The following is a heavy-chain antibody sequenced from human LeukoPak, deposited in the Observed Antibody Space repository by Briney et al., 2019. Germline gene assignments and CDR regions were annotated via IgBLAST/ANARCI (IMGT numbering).Heavy chain of an antibody. D-gene: IGHD6-19*01. V-gene: IGHV1-18*01. CDR2: ISAYNGNT. Sequence: ASVKVSCKASGYTFTSYGISWVRQAPGQGLEWMGWISAYNGNTNYAQKLQGRVTMTTDTSTSTAYMELRSLRSDDTAVYYCARSGSSRWSGYGMDVWGQGTTVTVSS. CDR3: ARSGSSRWSGYGMDV. J-gene: IGHJ6*02. CDR1: GYTFTSYG.